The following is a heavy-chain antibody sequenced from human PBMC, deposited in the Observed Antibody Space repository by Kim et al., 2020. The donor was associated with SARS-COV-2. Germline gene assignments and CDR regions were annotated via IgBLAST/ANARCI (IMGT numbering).Heavy chain of an antibody. CDR1: GGSISSYY. Sequence: SDTLSLTCTVSGGSISSYYWSWIRQPPGKGLEWIGYIYYSGSTNYNPSLKSRVTISVDTSKNQFSLKLSSVTAADTAVYYCATTLAVAGFAFQHWGQGTLVTVSS. J-gene: IGHJ1*01. CDR2: IYYSGST. CDR3: ATTLAVAGFAFQH. D-gene: IGHD6-19*01. V-gene: IGHV4-59*08.